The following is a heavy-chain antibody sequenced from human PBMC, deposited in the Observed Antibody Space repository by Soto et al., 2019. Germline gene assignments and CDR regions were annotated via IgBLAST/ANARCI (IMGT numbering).Heavy chain of an antibody. V-gene: IGHV3-48*03. CDR1: GFTFSSYE. J-gene: IGHJ4*02. CDR3: ARDSGLGATRNFDY. Sequence: GGSLRLSCAASGFTFSSYEMNWVRQAPGKGLEWVSYISSSGSTIYYADSVKGRFTISRDNAKNSLYLQMNSLRAEDTAVYYCARDSGLGATRNFDYWGQGTLVTVSS. CDR2: ISSSGSTI. D-gene: IGHD1-26*01.